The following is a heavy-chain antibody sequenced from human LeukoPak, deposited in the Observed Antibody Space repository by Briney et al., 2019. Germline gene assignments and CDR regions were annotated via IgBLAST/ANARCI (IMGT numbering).Heavy chain of an antibody. V-gene: IGHV4-34*01. Sequence: SETLSLTCAVYGGSFSGYYWSWIRQPPGKGLEWIGSIYYSGSTYYNPSLKSRVTISVDTSKNQFSLKLSSVTAADTAVYYCARRSGVGNYFDYWGQGTLVTVSS. CDR1: GGSFSGYY. D-gene: IGHD1-26*01. J-gene: IGHJ4*02. CDR2: IYYSGST. CDR3: ARRSGVGNYFDY.